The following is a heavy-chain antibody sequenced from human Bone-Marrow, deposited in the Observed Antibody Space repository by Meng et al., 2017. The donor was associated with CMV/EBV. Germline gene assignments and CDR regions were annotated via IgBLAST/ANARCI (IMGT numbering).Heavy chain of an antibody. CDR3: ASHSGYNDLYYYYGMDV. CDR2: INPSGGST. V-gene: IGHV1-46*01. J-gene: IGHJ6*02. CDR1: GYTFTSFY. Sequence: ASVKVSCKASGYTFTSFYMQWVRQAPGQGLEWMGVINPSGGSTNYAQKFRGRVIMTRDTSTSTVYMELSSLRSEDTAVYYCASHSGYNDLYYYYGMDVWVQGTTVTVSS. D-gene: IGHD3-22*01.